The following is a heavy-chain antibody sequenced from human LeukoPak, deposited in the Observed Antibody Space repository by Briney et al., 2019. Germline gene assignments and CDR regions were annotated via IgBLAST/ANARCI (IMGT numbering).Heavy chain of an antibody. CDR1: GGSFSGYY. Sequence: SETLSLTCAVYGGSFSGYYWSWIRQPPGKGLEWIGEINHSGSTNYNPSLKSRVTISVDTSKNQFSLKLSSVTAADTAVYYCARDNGLGFGELLYPFDLWGRGTLVTVSS. J-gene: IGHJ2*01. V-gene: IGHV4-34*01. CDR3: ARDNGLGFGELLYPFDL. CDR2: INHSGST. D-gene: IGHD3-10*01.